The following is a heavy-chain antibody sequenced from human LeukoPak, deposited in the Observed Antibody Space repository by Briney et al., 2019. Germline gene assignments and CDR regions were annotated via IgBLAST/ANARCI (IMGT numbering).Heavy chain of an antibody. J-gene: IGHJ4*02. V-gene: IGHV3-53*01. Sequence: GGSLRLSCAASGFTVSSKYMTWVRQAPGKGLEWVSGIYGDGSTFYADSVQGRFALSRDTSKTTLSLQMNTVRADDTAVYYCATDPQVSCWGQGALVTVSS. CDR1: GFTVSSKY. CDR2: IYGDGST. CDR3: ATDPQVSC.